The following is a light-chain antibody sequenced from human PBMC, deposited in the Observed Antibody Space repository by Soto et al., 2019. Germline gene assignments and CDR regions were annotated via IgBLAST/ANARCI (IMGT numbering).Light chain of an antibody. Sequence: EIVLTQSPATLSLSPGERATLSCRASQSVSSYLAWYQQKPGQAPRLLIYDASNRATGIPVRFSGSGSGTDFTLTISSLEPEDFALYYCQQRNNWPITFGQGTRLAI. CDR3: QQRNNWPIT. J-gene: IGKJ5*01. V-gene: IGKV3-11*01. CDR1: QSVSSY. CDR2: DAS.